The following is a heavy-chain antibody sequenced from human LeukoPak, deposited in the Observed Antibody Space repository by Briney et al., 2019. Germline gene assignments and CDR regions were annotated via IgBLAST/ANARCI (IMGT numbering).Heavy chain of an antibody. J-gene: IGHJ6*02. D-gene: IGHD4-11*01. Sequence: GVSLRLSCAASVFTVSSNYMSWVRQAPGKGLEWVSVIYSGGSTYYADFVKGRFTISRDNYKNTLYLQMNSLSAEDTAVYYCARFGNYAYYYGMDVWGQGTTVTVSS. V-gene: IGHV3-53*01. CDR2: IYSGGST. CDR1: VFTVSSNY. CDR3: ARFGNYAYYYGMDV.